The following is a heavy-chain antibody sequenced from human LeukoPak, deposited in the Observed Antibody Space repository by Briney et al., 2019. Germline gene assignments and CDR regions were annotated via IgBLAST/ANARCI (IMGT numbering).Heavy chain of an antibody. Sequence: SVKVSCKAFGGTFSSYAISWVRQAPGQGLEWMGRIIPILDIANYAQMFQGRVTITADKSTSTAYMELSSLRSEDTAVYYCAREGAREDIVAPYYYYNMDVWGQGTTVTVSS. J-gene: IGHJ6*02. CDR2: IIPILDIA. CDR1: GGTFSSYA. D-gene: IGHD5-12*01. CDR3: AREGAREDIVAPYYYYNMDV. V-gene: IGHV1-69*04.